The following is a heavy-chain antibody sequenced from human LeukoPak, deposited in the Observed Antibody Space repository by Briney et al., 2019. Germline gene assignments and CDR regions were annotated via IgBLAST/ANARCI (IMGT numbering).Heavy chain of an antibody. CDR1: GFTFTNYA. D-gene: IGHD1-26*01. V-gene: IGHV3-23*01. CDR2: ISATGGST. J-gene: IGHJ4*02. CDR3: ANGVGARPLKV. Sequence: GGSLTLSCAFSGFTFTNYAMSWVRLAPGKGLEWVSGISATGGSTYYAESVRGRFTISRDNSKNTLDLQMSSLRAEDTAIFYCANGVGARPLKVWGQGTLVTVSS.